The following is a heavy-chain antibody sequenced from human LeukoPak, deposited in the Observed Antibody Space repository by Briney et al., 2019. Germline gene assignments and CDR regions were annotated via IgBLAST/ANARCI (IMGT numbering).Heavy chain of an antibody. J-gene: IGHJ4*02. Sequence: SETLSLTCAVYGGSFSGYYWSWIRQPPGKGLEWIGEINHSGSTNYNPSLKSRVTISVDTSKNQFSLKLSSVTAADTAVYYCAKKSFRSGYRYGTSFDYWGQGTLVTVSS. CDR3: AKKSFRSGYRYGTSFDY. CDR1: GGSFSGYY. V-gene: IGHV4-34*01. D-gene: IGHD5-18*01. CDR2: INHSGST.